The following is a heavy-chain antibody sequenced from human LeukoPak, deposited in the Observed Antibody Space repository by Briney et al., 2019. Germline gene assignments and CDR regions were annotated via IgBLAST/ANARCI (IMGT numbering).Heavy chain of an antibody. J-gene: IGHJ6*02. CDR3: ARGNRHYYGMDV. CDR1: GYTFTSYD. V-gene: IGHV1-8*01. Sequence: ASVTVSCKASGYTFTSYDINWVRQATGQGLEWMGWMNPNSGNTGYAQKFQGRVTMTRNTSISTAYMELSSLRSEDTAVYYCARGNRHYYGMDVWGQGTTVTVSS. CDR2: MNPNSGNT.